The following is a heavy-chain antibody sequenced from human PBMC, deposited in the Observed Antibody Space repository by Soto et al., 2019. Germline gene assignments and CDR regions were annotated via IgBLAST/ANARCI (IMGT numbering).Heavy chain of an antibody. V-gene: IGHV4-59*01. J-gene: IGHJ6*03. CDR1: GGSISSYY. CDR3: ARDALVYYGSGNYMDV. CDR2: IYYSGST. D-gene: IGHD3-10*01. Sequence: SETLSLTCTVSGGSISSYYWSWIRQPPGKGLGWIGYIYYSGSTNYNPSLKSRVTISVDTSKNQFSLKLSSVTAADTAVYYCARDALVYYGSGNYMDVWGKGTTVTVSS.